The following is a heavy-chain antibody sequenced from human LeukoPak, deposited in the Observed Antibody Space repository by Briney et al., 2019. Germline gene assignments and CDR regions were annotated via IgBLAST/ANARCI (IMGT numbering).Heavy chain of an antibody. CDR2: ISGSGGST. D-gene: IGHD6-13*01. J-gene: IGHJ4*02. Sequence: PGGSLRLSCAASGFTFSSYAMSWVRQAPGKGLEWVSAISGSGGSTYYADSVKGRFTISRDNSKNTLYLQMNSLRAEDTAVYYCAKSGMIAAAGPPRYYFDYWGQGTLVTVSS. CDR3: AKSGMIAAAGPPRYYFDY. V-gene: IGHV3-23*01. CDR1: GFTFSSYA.